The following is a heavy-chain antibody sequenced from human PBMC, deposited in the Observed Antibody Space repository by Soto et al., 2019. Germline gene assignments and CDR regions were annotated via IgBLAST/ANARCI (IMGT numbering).Heavy chain of an antibody. J-gene: IGHJ4*02. CDR1: GCNFVDHA. CDR2: ISGSGGST. D-gene: IGHD3-22*01. Sequence: GRSLRVPWAAAGCNFVDHAISWVSQAPGKGLEWVSAISGSGGSTYYADSVKGRFTISRDNSKNTLYLQMNSLRAEDTAVYYCAKHYYDSSGYYYNDYWGQGTLVTVSS. V-gene: IGHV3-23*01. CDR3: AKHYYDSSGYYYNDY.